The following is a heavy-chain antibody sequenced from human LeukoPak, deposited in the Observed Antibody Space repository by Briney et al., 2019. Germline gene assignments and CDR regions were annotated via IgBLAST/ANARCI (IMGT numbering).Heavy chain of an antibody. CDR2: IVGSSSNI. J-gene: IGHJ4*02. V-gene: IGHV3-48*04. D-gene: IGHD1-1*01. Sequence: PSETLSLTCTVSGGSISSSSYYWGWIRQPPGKGLEWVSYIVGSSSNIYYADSVKGRFTISRDNAKNSLYLQMDSLRAEDTAVYYCATDSPETAAFDYWGQGTLVTVSS. CDR3: ATDSPETAAFDY. CDR1: GGSISSSS.